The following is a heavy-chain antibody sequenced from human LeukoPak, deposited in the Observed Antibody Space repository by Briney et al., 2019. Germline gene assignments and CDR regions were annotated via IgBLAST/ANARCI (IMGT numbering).Heavy chain of an antibody. CDR3: ARTRVGSGYYERYYFDY. CDR2: YYSGTT. CDR1: GGSISSDY. Sequence: SETLSLTCTVSGGSISSDYWSWIRQPPGKGLEWIGIYYSGTTKHNPSLKSRVTISVDTSKNQFSLKLSSVTAADTAVYYCARTRVGSGYYERYYFDYWGQGTLVTVSS. D-gene: IGHD3-3*01. J-gene: IGHJ4*02. V-gene: IGHV4-59*08.